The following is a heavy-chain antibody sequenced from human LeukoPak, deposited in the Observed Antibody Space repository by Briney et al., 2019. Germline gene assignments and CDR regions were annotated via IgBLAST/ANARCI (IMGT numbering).Heavy chain of an antibody. CDR3: ARAGDSGNLA. Sequence: ASVKVSCKASGYTFTGYYMRWVRQAPGQGLEWMGWINPNSGGTNYAQDFHGRVTMTRDTFISTAYMELSRLRSDDTAVYYCARAGDSGNLAWGQGTLVTVSS. V-gene: IGHV1-2*02. D-gene: IGHD1-26*01. CDR1: GYTFTGYY. J-gene: IGHJ5*02. CDR2: INPNSGGT.